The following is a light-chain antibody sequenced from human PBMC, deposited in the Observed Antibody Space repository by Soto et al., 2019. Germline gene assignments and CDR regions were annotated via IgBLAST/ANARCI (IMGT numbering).Light chain of an antibody. CDR3: QQSYSTFKT. Sequence: DVQMTQSPSSLSASVGDIVTITCRASQTINSYLNWYQQKPGKAPKLLIYAASSLKSGVPSRFSGSGSGTDFTLTISNLQPEDFATYYCQQSYSTFKTFGQGTKVERK. CDR2: AAS. J-gene: IGKJ1*01. CDR1: QTINSY. V-gene: IGKV1-39*01.